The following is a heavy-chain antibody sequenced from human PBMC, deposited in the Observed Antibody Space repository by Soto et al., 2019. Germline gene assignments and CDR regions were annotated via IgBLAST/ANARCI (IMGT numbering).Heavy chain of an antibody. J-gene: IGHJ6*02. Sequence: GASVKVSCKASGGTFSSYAISWVRQAPGQGLEWMGGIIPIFGTANYAQNFQGRVTITADESTSTAYMELSSLRSEDTAVYYCARDRVVVPAANYYGMDVWGQGTTVTVSS. CDR2: IIPIFGTA. CDR3: ARDRVVVPAANYYGMDV. V-gene: IGHV1-69*13. CDR1: GGTFSSYA. D-gene: IGHD2-2*01.